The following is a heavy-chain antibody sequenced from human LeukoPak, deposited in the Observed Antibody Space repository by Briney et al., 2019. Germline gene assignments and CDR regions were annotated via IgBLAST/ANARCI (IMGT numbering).Heavy chain of an antibody. CDR2: ISYTGST. CDR3: ARAANYYDRLFQH. CDR1: GGSISGYY. D-gene: IGHD3-22*01. Sequence: SETLSLTCTVSGGSISGYYWSWIRQPPGKGLEWIGYISYTGSTYYNPSLKSRVTISVDASNNQFSLKVTSVSAADTAVYYCARAANYYDRLFQHWGQGTPVTVSS. J-gene: IGHJ1*01. V-gene: IGHV4-59*01.